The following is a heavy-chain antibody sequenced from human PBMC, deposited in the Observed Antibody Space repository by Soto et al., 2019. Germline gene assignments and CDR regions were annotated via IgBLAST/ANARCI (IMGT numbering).Heavy chain of an antibody. D-gene: IGHD6-19*01. J-gene: IGHJ6*03. Sequence: QDQLVQSGAEVKKPGASVTVSCKASGYSFTNYGVTWVRQAPGQGLEWMGWISAFNGNTHYAQNLQGRVTMTTDASTSTAYMELRSLRSADTAVYYCAIDRGVAPPVAGNTHYYCYMDVWGKGTTVTVSS. V-gene: IGHV1-18*01. CDR3: AIDRGVAPPVAGNTHYYCYMDV. CDR1: GYSFTNYG. CDR2: ISAFNGNT.